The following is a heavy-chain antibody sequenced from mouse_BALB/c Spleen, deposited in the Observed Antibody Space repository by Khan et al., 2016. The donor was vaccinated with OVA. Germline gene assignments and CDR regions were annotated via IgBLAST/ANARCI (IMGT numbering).Heavy chain of an antibody. CDR3: ARSAFYGRSAYLDY. Sequence: QVQLQQSGAELARPGASVKMSCKASGYTFTSYTMHWIKQRPGQALEWIGYIDPSSGYTNYNQNFRDKATLTTDKSSSTAYIQLTSLTSEDSAVHDCARSAFYGRSAYLDYWGPGTTLTVSS. D-gene: IGHD1-1*01. CDR2: IDPSSGYT. V-gene: IGHV1-4*01. CDR1: GYTFTSYT. J-gene: IGHJ2*01.